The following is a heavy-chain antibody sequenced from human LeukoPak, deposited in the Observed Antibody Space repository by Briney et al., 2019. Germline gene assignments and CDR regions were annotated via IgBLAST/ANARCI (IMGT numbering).Heavy chain of an antibody. V-gene: IGHV4-4*07. J-gene: IGHJ6*02. CDR3: ARIGNYDSGSSIGMDV. CDR1: GGSNSSYY. Sequence: SETLSLTCTVSGGSNSSYYWSWIRQPAGKGLEWIGRIYTSGSTNYNPSLKSRVTMSVDTSKNQFSLKLSSVTAADTAVYYCARIGNYDSGSSIGMDVWGQGTTVTVSS. D-gene: IGHD3-10*01. CDR2: IYTSGST.